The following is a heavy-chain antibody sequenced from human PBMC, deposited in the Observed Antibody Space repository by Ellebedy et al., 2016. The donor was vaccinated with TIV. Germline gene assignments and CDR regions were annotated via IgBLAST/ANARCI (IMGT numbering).Heavy chain of an antibody. V-gene: IGHV3-7*03. CDR3: ARDVGAALPYYYYMDV. J-gene: IGHJ6*03. CDR1: GFTFSSYW. D-gene: IGHD6-13*01. Sequence: GESLKISXAASGFTFSSYWMSWVRQAPGKGLEWVANIKQDGSEKYYVDSVKGRFTISRDNAKNSLYLQMNSLRAEDTALYHCARDVGAALPYYYYMDVWGKGTTVTVSS. CDR2: IKQDGSEK.